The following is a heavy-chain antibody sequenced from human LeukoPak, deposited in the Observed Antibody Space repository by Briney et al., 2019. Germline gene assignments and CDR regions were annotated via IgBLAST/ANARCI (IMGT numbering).Heavy chain of an antibody. V-gene: IGHV4-59*08. CDR1: GGSISSYY. CDR2: IYHSGST. Sequence: PSETLSLTCTVSGGSISSYYWSWIRQPPGKGLEWIGSIYHSGSTYYNPSLKSRVTISVDTSKNQFSLKLSSVTAADTAVYYCARVRGYSYGSTFDYWGQGTLVTVSS. J-gene: IGHJ4*02. D-gene: IGHD5-18*01. CDR3: ARVRGYSYGSTFDY.